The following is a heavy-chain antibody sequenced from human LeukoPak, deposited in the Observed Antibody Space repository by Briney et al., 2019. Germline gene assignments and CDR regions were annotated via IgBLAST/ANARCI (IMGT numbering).Heavy chain of an antibody. Sequence: PAGGSLRLSCAASGFTFSSYGMSWVRQAPGKGLEWVSAISGSGGSTYYADSVKGRFTISRDNSKNTLYLQMNSLRAEDTAVYYCAILTTRIPDTWGAFDIWGQGTMVTVSS. CDR3: AILTTRIPDTWGAFDI. CDR1: GFTFSSYG. J-gene: IGHJ3*02. CDR2: ISGSGGST. V-gene: IGHV3-23*01. D-gene: IGHD3-22*01.